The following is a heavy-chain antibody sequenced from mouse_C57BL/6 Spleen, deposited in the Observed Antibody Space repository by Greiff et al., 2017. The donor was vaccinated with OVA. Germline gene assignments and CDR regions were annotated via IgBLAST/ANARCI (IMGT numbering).Heavy chain of an antibody. CDR2: IYPGDGDT. V-gene: IGHV1-82*01. CDR1: GYAFSSSW. D-gene: IGHD4-1*01. J-gene: IGHJ2*01. CDR3: ARYNWDGDFDY. Sequence: QVQLKESGPELVKPGASVKISCKASGYAFSSSWMNWVKQRPGKGLEWIGRIYPGDGDTNFNGKFKGKATLTADKSSSTAYMQLSSLTSEDSAVYFCARYNWDGDFDYWGQGTTLTVSS.